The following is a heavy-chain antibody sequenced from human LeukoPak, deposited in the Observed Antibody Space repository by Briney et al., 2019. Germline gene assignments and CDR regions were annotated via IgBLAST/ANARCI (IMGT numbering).Heavy chain of an antibody. CDR1: KFTFSSYA. CDR2: ISGSGGRT. V-gene: IGHV3-23*01. J-gene: IGHJ4*02. CDR3: ARDSYMVRGVIITPPFDY. Sequence: GGSLRLSCAASKFTFSSYAMSWVRQAPGKGLEWVSGISGSGGRTYYADSVKGRFTISRDNSKNTLYLQMNSLRAEDTAVYYCARDSYMVRGVIITPPFDYWGQGTLVTVSS. D-gene: IGHD3-10*01.